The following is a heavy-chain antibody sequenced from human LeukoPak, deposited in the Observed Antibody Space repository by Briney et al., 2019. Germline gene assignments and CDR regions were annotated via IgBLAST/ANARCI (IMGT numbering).Heavy chain of an antibody. CDR1: GASVSTTPYY. J-gene: IGHJ5*02. Sequence: SQTLSLTCKVSGASVSTTPYYWTWLRQPAGKGLEWIGRIFNTGPANYNPSFKSRVTISLDTSKNEFSLNLNSVTAADTAVYFCAASWNDERCFDPWGQGTLVIVSS. CDR2: IFNTGPA. D-gene: IGHD1-1*01. V-gene: IGHV4-61*02. CDR3: AASWNDERCFDP.